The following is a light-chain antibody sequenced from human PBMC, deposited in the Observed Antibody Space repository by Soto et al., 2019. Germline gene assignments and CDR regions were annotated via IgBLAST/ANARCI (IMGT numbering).Light chain of an antibody. CDR3: QQSYSTPPT. CDR1: QSITNN. Sequence: DIQMTQSPSSLSASVRERVTIACRASQSITNNLNWYQQKPGRAPKLLIYRVSNLQSGVPPRFSGSGSGTDFTLTISGLQPDDFATYYCQQSYSTPPTFSQGTKVDIK. V-gene: IGKV1-39*01. CDR2: RVS. J-gene: IGKJ1*01.